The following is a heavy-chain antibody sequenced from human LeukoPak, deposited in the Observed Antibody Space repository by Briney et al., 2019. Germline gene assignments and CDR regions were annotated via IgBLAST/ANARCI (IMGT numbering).Heavy chain of an antibody. J-gene: IGHJ4*02. CDR3: ARDFSSYYYDSSGSE. Sequence: SETLSLTCTVSSGSISSYYWSWIRQPAGKGLEWIGRIYTSGSTNYNPSLKSRVTMSVDTSKNQFSLKLSSVTAADTAVYYCARDFSSYYYDSSGSEWGQGTLVTVSS. V-gene: IGHV4-4*07. D-gene: IGHD3-22*01. CDR2: IYTSGST. CDR1: SGSISSYY.